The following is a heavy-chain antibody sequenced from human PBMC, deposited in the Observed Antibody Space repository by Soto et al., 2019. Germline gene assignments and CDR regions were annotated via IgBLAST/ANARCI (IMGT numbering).Heavy chain of an antibody. V-gene: IGHV4-59*11. CDR1: GGSISYHY. Sequence: SETLSLTCTVSGGSISYHYWNWIRQSPGKGLEWIGHIFPSGTTYYNPSLKSRVTISIDVSKNQFSLSLRSLTAADTAVYYCARSREFDYWSQGTLVTVSS. CDR3: ARSREFDY. CDR2: IFPSGTT. J-gene: IGHJ4*02.